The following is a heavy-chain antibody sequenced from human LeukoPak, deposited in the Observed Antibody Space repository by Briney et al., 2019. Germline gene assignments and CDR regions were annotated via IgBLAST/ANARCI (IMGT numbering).Heavy chain of an antibody. CDR3: AKLGSSGYKFDY. CDR1: GFTFSSYG. V-gene: IGHV3-30*02. J-gene: IGHJ4*02. D-gene: IGHD3-22*01. Sequence: GGSLRLSCVASGFTFSSYGMHWVRQAPGKGLEWVTFIRYDGSNKYYADSVKGRFTISRDNSKNTLYLQMNSLRAEDTAVYYCAKLGSSGYKFDYWGQGTLVTVSS. CDR2: IRYDGSNK.